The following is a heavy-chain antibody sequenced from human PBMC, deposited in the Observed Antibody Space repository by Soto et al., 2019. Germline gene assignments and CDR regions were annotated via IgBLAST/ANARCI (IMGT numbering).Heavy chain of an antibody. CDR2: ISDDGSNK. V-gene: IGHV3-30*18. Sequence: QVQLVESGGGVVQPGRSLRLSCAASGYTFRRSGMHWVRQAPGKGLEWVALISDDGSNKYYAELVKGRFVISRDNSKNPLHMRMFSLSSEDTAVYYCAKGAYGLGKVSYYYGMDVLGQGTTVTVSS. CDR3: AKGAYGLGKVSYYYGMDV. D-gene: IGHD3-10*01. J-gene: IGHJ6*02. CDR1: GYTFRRSG.